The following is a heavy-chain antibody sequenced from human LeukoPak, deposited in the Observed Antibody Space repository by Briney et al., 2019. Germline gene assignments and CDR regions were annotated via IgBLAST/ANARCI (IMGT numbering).Heavy chain of an antibody. CDR2: LYTSGGT. D-gene: IGHD1-26*01. CDR3: ARSGSYANDAFHI. CDR1: GGSISSYH. V-gene: IGHV4-4*07. J-gene: IGHJ3*02. Sequence: SETLSLTCTVSGGSISSYHWSWIRQPAGKGLEWIGRLYTSGGTNYNPSLKSRASMSVDTPKSQFSLELNSVTAADTAVYYCARSGSYANDAFHIWGQGTMVAVSS.